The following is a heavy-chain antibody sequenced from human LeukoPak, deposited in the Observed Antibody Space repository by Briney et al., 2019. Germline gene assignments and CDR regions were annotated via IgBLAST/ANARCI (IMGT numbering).Heavy chain of an antibody. CDR1: GYTFTSYD. J-gene: IGHJ6*03. CDR2: MNPNSGNT. D-gene: IGHD2-15*01. V-gene: IGHV1-8*03. Sequence: ASVKVSRKASGYTFTSYDINWVRQATGQGLEWMGWMNPNSGNTGYAQKFQGRVTITRNTSISTAYMELSSLRPEDTAVYYCARGHVVVVAAPYYYYYMDVWGKGTTVTVSS. CDR3: ARGHVVVVAAPYYYYYMDV.